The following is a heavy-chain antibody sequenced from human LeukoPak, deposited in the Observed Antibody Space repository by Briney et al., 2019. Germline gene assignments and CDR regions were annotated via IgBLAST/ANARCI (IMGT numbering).Heavy chain of an antibody. D-gene: IGHD3-22*01. J-gene: IGHJ4*02. V-gene: IGHV1-69*06. CDR1: GGTFSSYA. CDR3: AGHSWDSSGYYPPLDY. CDR2: IIPIFGTA. Sequence: GASVKVSCKASGGTFSSYAISWVRQAPGQGLEWMGGIIPIFGTANYAQKFQGRVTITADKSTSTAYMELSSLRSEDTAVYYCAGHSWDSSGYYPPLDYWGQGTLVTVSS.